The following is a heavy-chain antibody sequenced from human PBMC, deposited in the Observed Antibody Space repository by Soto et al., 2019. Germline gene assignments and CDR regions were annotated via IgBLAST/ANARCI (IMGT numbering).Heavy chain of an antibody. V-gene: IGHV4-59*01. Sequence: SETLSLTCTVSGGSISSYYWSWIRQPPGKGLEWIGYIYYSGSTNYNPSLKSRVTISVDTSKNQFSLKLSSVTAADTAVYYCAIEGPRTYYDYIWGTPPNYYMDVWGKGTRVTVSS. CDR2: IYYSGST. D-gene: IGHD3-16*01. J-gene: IGHJ6*03. CDR3: AIEGPRTYYDYIWGTPPNYYMDV. CDR1: GGSISSYY.